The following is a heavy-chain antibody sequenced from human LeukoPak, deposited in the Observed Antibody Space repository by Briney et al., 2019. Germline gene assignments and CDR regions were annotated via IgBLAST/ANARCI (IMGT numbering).Heavy chain of an antibody. Sequence: PSETLSLTCAVYGGSFSGYYWSWIRQPPGKGLEWIGEINHSGSTNYNPSLKSRVTISVDTSKNQFSLKLSSVTAADTAVYYCARGSYDSSGYYYKGCWFDPWGQGTLVTVSS. CDR3: ARGSYDSSGYYYKGCWFDP. J-gene: IGHJ5*02. CDR2: INHSGST. D-gene: IGHD3-22*01. CDR1: GGSFSGYY. V-gene: IGHV4-34*01.